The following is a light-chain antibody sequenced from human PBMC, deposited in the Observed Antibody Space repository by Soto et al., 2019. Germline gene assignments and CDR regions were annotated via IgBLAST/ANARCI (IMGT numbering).Light chain of an antibody. CDR2: NTN. Sequence: QTLVTQEPSLTVSPGGTVTLTCASSTVAVTSGYYPNWFQQKPGQAPRALIYNTNNKHSWTPARFSGSLLGGKAALTLSGVQPEDEAEYYCLLYYGGAQVFGGGTKLTVL. CDR1: TVAVTSGYY. CDR3: LLYYGGAQV. J-gene: IGLJ2*01. V-gene: IGLV7-43*01.